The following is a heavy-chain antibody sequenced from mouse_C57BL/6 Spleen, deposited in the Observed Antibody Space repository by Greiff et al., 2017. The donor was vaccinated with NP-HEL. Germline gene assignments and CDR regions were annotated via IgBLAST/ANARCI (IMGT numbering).Heavy chain of an antibody. CDR1: GYTFTSYW. V-gene: IGHV1-64*01. CDR3: AREGYGPLGLGY. CDR2: IHPNSGST. Sequence: QVQLQQPGAELVKPGASVKLSCKASGYTFTSYWMHWVKQRPGQGLEWIGMIHPNSGSTNYNEKFKSKATLTVDKSSSTAYMQLSSLTSEDSAVYYCAREGYGPLGLGYWGQGTTLTVSS. J-gene: IGHJ2*01. D-gene: IGHD2-10*02.